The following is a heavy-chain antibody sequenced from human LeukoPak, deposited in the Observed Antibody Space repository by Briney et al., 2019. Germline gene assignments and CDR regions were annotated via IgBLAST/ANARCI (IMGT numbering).Heavy chain of an antibody. CDR1: GFTFSSYS. D-gene: IGHD4-11*01. V-gene: IGHV3-21*01. CDR2: ISSSSSYI. CDR3: ASLMTTVSY. Sequence: GGSLKLSCAASGFTFSSYSMNWVRQAPGKGLEWVSSISSSSSYIYYADSVKGRFTISRDNAKNSLYLQMNSLGAEDTAVYYCASLMTTVSYWGQGTLVTVPS. J-gene: IGHJ4*02.